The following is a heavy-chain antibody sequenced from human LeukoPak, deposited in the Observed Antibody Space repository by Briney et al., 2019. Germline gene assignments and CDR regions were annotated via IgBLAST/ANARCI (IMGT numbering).Heavy chain of an antibody. CDR2: INHSGST. Sequence: KPSETLSLTCAVYGGSFSGYYWGWIRQPPGKGLEWIGDINHSGSTNYNPSLKSRVTISADTSKNQFSLKLSSVTAADTAVYYCARRRIAGVWERGTHYDYWGQGTLVTVSS. CDR3: ARRRIAGVWERGTHYDY. D-gene: IGHD1-26*01. CDR1: GGSFSGYY. V-gene: IGHV4-34*01. J-gene: IGHJ4*02.